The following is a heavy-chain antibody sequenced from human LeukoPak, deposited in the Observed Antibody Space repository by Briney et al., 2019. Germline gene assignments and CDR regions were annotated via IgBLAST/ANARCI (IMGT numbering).Heavy chain of an antibody. CDR2: IYHSVST. CDR3: ARDLRGRFDP. J-gene: IGHJ5*02. Sequence: SETLSLTCAVSGGSISSGGYSWSWIRQPPGKGLEWIGYIYHSVSTYYNPSLKSRVTISVDRSKNQFSLKLSSVTAADTAVYYCARDLRGRFDPWGQGTLVTVSS. D-gene: IGHD6-13*01. CDR1: GGSISSGGYS. V-gene: IGHV4-30-2*01.